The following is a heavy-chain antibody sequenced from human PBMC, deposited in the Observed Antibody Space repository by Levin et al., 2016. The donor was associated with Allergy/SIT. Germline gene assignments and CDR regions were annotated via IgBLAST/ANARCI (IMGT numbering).Heavy chain of an antibody. CDR3: ARVERNRGAADY. V-gene: IGHV4-59*01. CDR2: IYYSGST. J-gene: IGHJ4*02. CDR1: GGSISSYY. Sequence: SETLSLTCTVSGGSISSYYWSWIRQPPGKGLEWIGYIYYSGSTNYNPSLKSRVTISVDTSKNQFSLKLSSVTAADTAVYYCARVERNRGAADYWGQGTLVTVSS. D-gene: IGHD6-13*01.